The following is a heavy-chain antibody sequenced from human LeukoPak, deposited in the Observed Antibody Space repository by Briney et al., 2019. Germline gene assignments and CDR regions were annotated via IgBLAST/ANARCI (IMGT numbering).Heavy chain of an antibody. J-gene: IGHJ4*02. CDR1: GFTFTTYW. V-gene: IGHV3-7*03. CDR2: IKQDGSEK. Sequence: GSLRLSCAASGFTFTTYWMSWVRQTPGKGLEWLANIKQDGSEKYYVDSVEGRFTVSRDNAKNSLYLQMNSLRVEDTGVYYCTRYSGYPGDYWGQGTLVTVSS. D-gene: IGHD5-12*01. CDR3: TRYSGYPGDY.